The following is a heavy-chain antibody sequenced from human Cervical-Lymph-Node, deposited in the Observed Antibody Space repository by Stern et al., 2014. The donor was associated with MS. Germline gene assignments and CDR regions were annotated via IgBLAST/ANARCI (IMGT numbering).Heavy chain of an antibody. CDR2: IHYSGDT. CDR1: GGSISSGGYY. V-gene: IGHV4-31*03. Sequence: QVQLQESGPGLVKPSQNLSLICTVSGGSISSGGYYWSWIRQHPGKGLEWIGYIHYSGDTYYKPSLKSRVTISVDTSKNQFSLKLSSVTAADTAVYYCARDFRGSSGFSPPYMDVWGQGTTVTVSS. CDR3: ARDFRGSSGFSPPYMDV. J-gene: IGHJ6*02. D-gene: IGHD3-22*01.